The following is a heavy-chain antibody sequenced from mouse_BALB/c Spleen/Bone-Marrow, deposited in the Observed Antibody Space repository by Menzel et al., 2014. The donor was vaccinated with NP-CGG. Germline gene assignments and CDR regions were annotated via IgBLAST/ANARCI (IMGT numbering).Heavy chain of an antibody. CDR2: ISNGGGST. J-gene: IGHJ4*01. CDR1: GFTFSSYT. D-gene: IGHD2-4*01. V-gene: IGHV5-12-2*01. CDR3: ARGLRGYAMDY. Sequence: EVMLVESGGGLVQPGGSLKLSCAASGFTFSSYTMSWVRQTPEKRLEWVAYISNGGGSTYYPDTVKGRFTISRDNAKNTLYLQMSSLKSEDTAMYYCARGLRGYAMDYWGQTTSITVSS.